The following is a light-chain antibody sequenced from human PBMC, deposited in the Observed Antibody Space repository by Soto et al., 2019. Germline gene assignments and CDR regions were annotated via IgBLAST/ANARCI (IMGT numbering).Light chain of an antibody. CDR2: DAA. J-gene: IGKJ5*01. V-gene: IGKV1-39*01. CDR3: QQSYSAPIT. CDR1: QSISTY. Sequence: DIQMTQSPSSLSTSVGDRVTITCRASQSISTYLNWYQQKPGKAPKLLIYDAATLESGVPSRFSGSGSGTYFTLTISSLQPEDFATYYCQQSYSAPITFGQGTRLDIK.